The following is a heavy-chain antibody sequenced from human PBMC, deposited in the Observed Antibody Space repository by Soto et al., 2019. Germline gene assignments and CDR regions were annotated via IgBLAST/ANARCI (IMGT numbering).Heavy chain of an antibody. CDR3: ARDRASFVMIRFRGVSNGMDF. CDR1: GYTYTSYG. D-gene: IGHD3-16*01. V-gene: IGHV1-18*01. Sequence: ASVKVSCKDSGYTYTSYGISCVRQAPAQGLEWMGWISAYNGNTNYARKLQGRVTMXRKTSTSTPYTELRNLRSDETPVYSGARDRASFVMIRFRGVSNGMDFGGQGTRVTVPS. J-gene: IGHJ6*02. CDR2: ISAYNGNT.